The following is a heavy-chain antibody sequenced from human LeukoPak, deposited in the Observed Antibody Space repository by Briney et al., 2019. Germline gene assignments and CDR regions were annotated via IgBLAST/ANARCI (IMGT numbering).Heavy chain of an antibody. CDR2: IWYDGSNK. CDR3: ARVGTTTMAEYYFDY. Sequence: QPGGSLRLSCAASGFTFSSYGMHWVRQAPGKGLEWVAVIWYDGSNKYYADSVKGRFTISRDNAKNSLYLQMNSLRAEDTAVYYCARVGTTTMAEYYFDYWGQGTLVTVSS. D-gene: IGHD4/OR15-4a*01. J-gene: IGHJ4*02. CDR1: GFTFSSYG. V-gene: IGHV3-33*01.